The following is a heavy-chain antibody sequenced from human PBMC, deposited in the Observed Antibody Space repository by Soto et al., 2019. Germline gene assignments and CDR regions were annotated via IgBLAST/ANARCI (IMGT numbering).Heavy chain of an antibody. Sequence: QVQLVQSGGEVKKPGASVKVSCKASGDTVTKYGISWVRQAPGQGLEWLGWISFYNGHTNYALKFQDRITFTTHTSTSTASMELRSLTSDDTAVYYCASATSIAVAGKETWGQGTLVTVSS. D-gene: IGHD6-19*01. CDR3: ASATSIAVAGKET. CDR2: ISFYNGHT. V-gene: IGHV1-18*01. J-gene: IGHJ4*02. CDR1: GDTVTKYG.